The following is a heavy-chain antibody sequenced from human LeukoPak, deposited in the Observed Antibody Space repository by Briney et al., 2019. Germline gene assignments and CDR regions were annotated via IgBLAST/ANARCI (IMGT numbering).Heavy chain of an antibody. CDR2: ISSSSSYI. J-gene: IGHJ3*02. CDR1: GFTFSSYS. V-gene: IGHV3-21*01. Sequence: GGSLRLSCAASGFTFSSYSMNWVRQAPGKGLEWVSSISSSSSYIYYADSVKGRFTISRDNAKNSLYLQMNSLRAENTAVYYCARDSYYDSSGVAFDIWGQGTMVTVSS. CDR3: ARDSYYDSSGVAFDI. D-gene: IGHD3-22*01.